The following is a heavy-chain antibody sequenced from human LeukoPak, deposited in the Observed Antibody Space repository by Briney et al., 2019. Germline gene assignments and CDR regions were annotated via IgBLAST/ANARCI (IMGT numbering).Heavy chain of an antibody. Sequence: GGSLRLSCAASGFNFSSYAMHWVRQAPGKGLEWVAVISYDGSNKYYADSVKGRFTISRDNAKNSLYLQMNSLRAEDTAVYYCARVGIAAAGIDYWGQGTLVTVSS. CDR2: ISYDGSNK. CDR3: ARVGIAAAGIDY. J-gene: IGHJ4*02. D-gene: IGHD6-13*01. V-gene: IGHV3-30-3*01. CDR1: GFNFSSYA.